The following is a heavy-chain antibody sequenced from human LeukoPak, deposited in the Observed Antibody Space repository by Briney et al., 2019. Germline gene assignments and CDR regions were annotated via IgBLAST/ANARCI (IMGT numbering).Heavy chain of an antibody. CDR1: GYTFTSYY. J-gene: IGHJ5*02. V-gene: IGHV1-18*04. D-gene: IGHD3-22*01. CDR3: ARNYYDSSGYYSRWIDP. Sequence: ASVKLSCKASGYTFTSYYMHWVRQAPGQGLEWMGWISTKNGNTNYAQKLQGRVTMTTDTSTSTAYMELRSLRSDDTATYYCARNYYDSSGYYSRWIDPWGQGTLVTVSP. CDR2: ISTKNGNT.